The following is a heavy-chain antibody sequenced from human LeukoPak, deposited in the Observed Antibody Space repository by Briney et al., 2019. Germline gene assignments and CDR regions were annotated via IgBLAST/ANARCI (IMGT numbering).Heavy chain of an antibody. J-gene: IGHJ4*02. D-gene: IGHD1-26*01. CDR2: ISYDGSNK. Sequence: PGRSLRLSCAASGFTFSSCGMHWVRQAPGKGLEWVAIISYDGSNKYYADSVKGRFTISRDNSKNTLYLQMNSLRAEDTAVYYCAKDSLGGRNYFDYWGQGTLVTVSS. V-gene: IGHV3-30*18. CDR1: GFTFSSCG. CDR3: AKDSLGGRNYFDY.